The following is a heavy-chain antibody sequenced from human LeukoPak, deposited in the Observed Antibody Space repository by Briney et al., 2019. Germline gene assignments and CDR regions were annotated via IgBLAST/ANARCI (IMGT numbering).Heavy chain of an antibody. CDR3: ARGGYSSSWYGYYYYMDV. CDR1: GVSISSSSYY. D-gene: IGHD6-13*01. CDR2: IYSSGST. Sequence: SETLSLTCNVSGVSISSSSYYWGWIRQPPGKGLEWIGSIYSSGSTYYNSSLKSRVTISIDTSKNQVSLKMSSVTAADTAVYYCARGGYSSSWYGYYYYMDVWGKGTTVTISS. V-gene: IGHV4-39*01. J-gene: IGHJ6*03.